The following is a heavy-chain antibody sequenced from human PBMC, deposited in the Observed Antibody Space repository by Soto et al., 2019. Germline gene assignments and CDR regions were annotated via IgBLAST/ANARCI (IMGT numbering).Heavy chain of an antibody. D-gene: IGHD3-10*01. Sequence: QITLKESGPTLVKPTQTLTLTCTFSGFSLSTSGVGVGWIRQPPGKALEWLALIYWDDDKRYSPSLKSRLTITKDTSKNQVVLTMTNMAPVDTATYYCAHREEQRFGELPTHAFWFDPWGQGTLVTVSS. V-gene: IGHV2-5*02. J-gene: IGHJ5*02. CDR3: AHREEQRFGELPTHAFWFDP. CDR1: GFSLSTSGVG. CDR2: IYWDDDK.